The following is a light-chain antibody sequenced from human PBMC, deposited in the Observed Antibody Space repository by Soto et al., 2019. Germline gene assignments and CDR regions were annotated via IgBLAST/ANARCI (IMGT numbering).Light chain of an antibody. Sequence: EIVMTQSPATLSVSPGERATLSCRASQSVSSDIAWYQQKPGQAPRLLIYGALTRATGIPARFSGSGSGTEFTLTIRGLQSEDFAVYFCQQYYDWPPWTFGQGTKVDIK. CDR3: QQYYDWPPWT. J-gene: IGKJ1*01. CDR2: GAL. V-gene: IGKV3-15*01. CDR1: QSVSSD.